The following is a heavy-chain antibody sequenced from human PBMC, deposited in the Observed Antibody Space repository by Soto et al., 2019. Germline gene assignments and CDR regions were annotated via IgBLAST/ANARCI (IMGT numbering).Heavy chain of an antibody. J-gene: IGHJ6*02. CDR2: MNPNSGNT. CDR3: ARFHTHYSKGYYYYGMDV. V-gene: IGHV1-8*01. CDR1: GYTFTSYD. Sequence: QVQLVQSGAEVKKPGASVKVSCKASGYTFTSYDINWVRQATGQGLEWMGWMNPNSGNTGHAQKFQGRVTMTRNTSISTAYMELSSLRSEDTAVYYCARFHTHYSKGYYYYGMDVWGQGPTVTVSS. D-gene: IGHD4-4*01.